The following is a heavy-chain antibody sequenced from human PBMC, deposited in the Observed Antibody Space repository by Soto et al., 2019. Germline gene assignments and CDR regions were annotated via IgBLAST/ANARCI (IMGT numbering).Heavy chain of an antibody. D-gene: IGHD3-22*01. CDR3: AKDHIDYYDSSGYPTPYGMDV. V-gene: IGHV3-30*18. Sequence: QVQLVESGGGVVQPGRPLRLSCAASGFTFSSYGMHWVRQAPGKGLEWVAVISYDGSNKYYADSVKGRFTISRDNSKNTLYLQMNSLRAEDTAVYYCAKDHIDYYDSSGYPTPYGMDVWGQGTTVTVSS. J-gene: IGHJ6*02. CDR2: ISYDGSNK. CDR1: GFTFSSYG.